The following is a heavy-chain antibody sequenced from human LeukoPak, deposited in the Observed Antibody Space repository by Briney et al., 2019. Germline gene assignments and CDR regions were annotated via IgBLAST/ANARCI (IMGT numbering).Heavy chain of an antibody. J-gene: IGHJ4*02. D-gene: IGHD1-1*01. V-gene: IGHV3-33*06. Sequence: PGGSLRHSCAASGFTFSSYGMHWVRQAPGKGLEWVAVIWYDGSNKYYADSVKGRFTISRDNSKNTLYLQMNSLRAEDTAVYYCAKDRATGTYYFDYWRQGTLVTVSS. CDR2: IWYDGSNK. CDR3: AKDRATGTYYFDY. CDR1: GFTFSSYG.